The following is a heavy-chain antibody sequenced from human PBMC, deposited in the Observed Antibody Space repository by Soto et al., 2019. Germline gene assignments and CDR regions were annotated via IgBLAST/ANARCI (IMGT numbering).Heavy chain of an antibody. D-gene: IGHD3-16*01. V-gene: IGHV3-74*01. CDR1: GFDFSSYW. CDR2: IIYDGGIT. CDR3: ARDRWGLLGGDY. Sequence: VQLVESGGGLVQPGGSLRISCAASGFDFSSYWMHWVRQAPGEGPVWVSRIIYDGGITNYVDSVKGRFTMSRDNGKNTVFSQMNSLRAEDTAVYYWARDRWGLLGGDYWGQGTLVIVSS. J-gene: IGHJ4*02.